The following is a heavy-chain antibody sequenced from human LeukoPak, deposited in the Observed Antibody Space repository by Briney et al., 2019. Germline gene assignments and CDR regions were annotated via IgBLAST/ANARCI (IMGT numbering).Heavy chain of an antibody. V-gene: IGHV1-18*01. Sequence: ASVKVSCKASGGSIRLYAISWVRQAPGLGLEWMGWISAYNGNTNYAQKVQGRVTMTTDTSTSTAYMELRSLRFDDTAVYYCARDQSVRLLQTSSTYFKHVFAIWGQGSMVTVSS. J-gene: IGHJ3*02. D-gene: IGHD6-13*01. CDR3: ARDQSVRLLQTSSTYFKHVFAI. CDR1: GGSIRLYA. CDR2: ISAYNGNT.